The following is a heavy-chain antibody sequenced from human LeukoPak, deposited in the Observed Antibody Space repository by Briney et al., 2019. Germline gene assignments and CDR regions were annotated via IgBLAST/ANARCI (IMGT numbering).Heavy chain of an antibody. CDR3: ARGEVVPAAILSDYYYYMDV. Sequence: SETLSLTCTVSGGSISSSSYYWGWIRQPPGKGLEWIGSIYYSGSTYYNPSLKSRVTISVDTSKNQFSLKLSSVTAADTAVYYCARGEVVPAAILSDYYYYMDVWGKGATVTVSS. J-gene: IGHJ6*03. CDR2: IYYSGST. CDR1: GGSISSSSYY. D-gene: IGHD2-2*01. V-gene: IGHV4-39*07.